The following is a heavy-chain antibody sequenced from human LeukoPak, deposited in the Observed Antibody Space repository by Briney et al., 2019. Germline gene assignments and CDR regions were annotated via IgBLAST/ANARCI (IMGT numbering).Heavy chain of an antibody. CDR3: AKGGRVAALRPYYYYYYMDV. CDR1: GFTFSSYA. J-gene: IGHJ6*03. D-gene: IGHD6-25*01. CDR2: ISGSGGST. Sequence: QAGGSLRLSCAASGFTFSSYAMSWVRQAPGKGLEWVSAISGSGGSTYYADSVKGRFTISRDNSKNTLYLQMNSLRAEDTAVYYCAKGGRVAALRPYYYYYYMDVWGQGTTVTVSS. V-gene: IGHV3-23*01.